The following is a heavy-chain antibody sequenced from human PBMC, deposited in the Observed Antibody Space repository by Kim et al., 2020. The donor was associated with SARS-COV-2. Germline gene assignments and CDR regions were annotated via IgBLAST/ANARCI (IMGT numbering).Heavy chain of an antibody. Sequence: SQTLSLTCAISGDSVSSNSAAWNWIRQSPSRGLEWLGRTYYRSKWYNDYAVSVKSRITINPDTSKNQFSLQLNSVTPEDTAVYYCARGGTFLDSSSWPLNWFDPWGQGTLVTVSS. CDR3: ARGGTFLDSSSWPLNWFDP. D-gene: IGHD6-13*01. J-gene: IGHJ5*02. CDR1: GDSVSSNSAA. CDR2: TYYRSKWYN. V-gene: IGHV6-1*01.